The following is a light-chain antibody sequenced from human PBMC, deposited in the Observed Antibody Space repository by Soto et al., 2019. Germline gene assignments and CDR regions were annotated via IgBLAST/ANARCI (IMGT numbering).Light chain of an antibody. V-gene: IGLV2-11*01. CDR2: DVI. J-gene: IGLJ1*01. Sequence: QSALTQPRSVSGSPGQSVTISCTGTSSDIGGYNYVSWYQQHPGKAPKLMIYDVIKRPSGVPDRFSGSKSGNTASLTIYGLQAEDEVDYYCCSYAGSYTHVFGTGTKLTVL. CDR3: CSYAGSYTHV. CDR1: SSDIGGYNY.